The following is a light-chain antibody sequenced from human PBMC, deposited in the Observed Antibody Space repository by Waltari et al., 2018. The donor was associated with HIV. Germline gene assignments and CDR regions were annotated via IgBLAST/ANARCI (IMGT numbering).Light chain of an antibody. J-gene: IGKJ2*01. CDR2: GAS. CDR3: QQYNNWPPYT. Sequence: EIVMTQSPATLSVSPGERANLSCRASQSVSRNLAWYQQKPGQAPRLLIYGASTRATGIPARFSGSGSGTEFTLTISGLQSEDFALYYCQQYNNWPPYTFGQGTKLEIK. CDR1: QSVSRN. V-gene: IGKV3-15*01.